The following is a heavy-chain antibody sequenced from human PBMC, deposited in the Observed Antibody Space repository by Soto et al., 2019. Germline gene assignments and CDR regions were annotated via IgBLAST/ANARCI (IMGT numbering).Heavy chain of an antibody. CDR3: ARELGDIVVVVSASVTDGMYV. D-gene: IGHD2-15*01. V-gene: IGHV3-21*01. J-gene: IGHJ6*02. Sequence: PGGSLRLSCAASGFTFSSYSMNWVRQAPGKGLEWVSSISSSSSYIYYADSVKGRFTISRDNAKNSLYLQMNSLRAEDTAVYYCARELGDIVVVVSASVTDGMYVWGQGTTVTVSS. CDR1: GFTFSSYS. CDR2: ISSSSSYI.